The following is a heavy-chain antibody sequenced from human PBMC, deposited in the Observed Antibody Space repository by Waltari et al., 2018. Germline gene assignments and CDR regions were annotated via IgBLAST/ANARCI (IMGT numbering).Heavy chain of an antibody. Sequence: EVQLVESGGGLVQPGGSLRVSCAASGFTFSRYWMSWVRQTPGKGLEWVANIKQDGSEKYYVDSVKGRFTISRDNAKNSLYLQMNSLRAEDTAVYYCAKSRGFDYWGQGTLVTVSS. CDR1: GFTFSRYW. D-gene: IGHD2-2*01. CDR3: AKSRGFDY. J-gene: IGHJ4*02. CDR2: IKQDGSEK. V-gene: IGHV3-7*01.